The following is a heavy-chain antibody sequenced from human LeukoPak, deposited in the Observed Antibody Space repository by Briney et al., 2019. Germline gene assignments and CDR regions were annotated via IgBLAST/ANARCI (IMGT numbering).Heavy chain of an antibody. V-gene: IGHV3-7*01. Sequence: PGGSLRLSCAASGFTFSSYWMSWVRQAPGKGLEWVANIKQDGSEKYYVDSVKGRFIITRDNAKHSLYLQINSLRAEDTAVYYCARASAAMGWELTRYYYYYYMDVWGKGTTVTVSS. J-gene: IGHJ6*03. D-gene: IGHD1-26*01. CDR2: IKQDGSEK. CDR1: GFTFSSYW. CDR3: ARASAAMGWELTRYYYYYYMDV.